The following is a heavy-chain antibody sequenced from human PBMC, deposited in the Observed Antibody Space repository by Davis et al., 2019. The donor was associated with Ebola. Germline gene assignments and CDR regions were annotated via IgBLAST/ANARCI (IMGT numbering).Heavy chain of an antibody. CDR1: GLVFSEVT. V-gene: IGHV3-21*04. D-gene: IGHD3-10*01. Sequence: GESLKISCAASGLVFSEVTMNWVRQAPGKGLEWVASISSVNTYIYYADSVKGRFTISRDDSRNTVFLYMDRLRVEDTALYYCARHDSGVHSTAEYWGRGTLVTVSA. J-gene: IGHJ4*02. CDR2: ISSVNTYI. CDR3: ARHDSGVHSTAEY.